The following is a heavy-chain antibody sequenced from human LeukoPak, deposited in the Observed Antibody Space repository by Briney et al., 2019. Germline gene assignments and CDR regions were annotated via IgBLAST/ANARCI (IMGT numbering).Heavy chain of an antibody. CDR3: ARRVAVAGRNHFDD. Sequence: SETLSLTCTVAGGSIFTTSYYWDWIRQSPGKGLEWIGSIYYSGSAYHSPSLKSRLTVSVDTSKNQFSLRLTSVTAADTAVYYCARRVAVAGRNHFDDWGQGTLVTVSS. J-gene: IGHJ4*02. CDR2: IYYSGSA. V-gene: IGHV4-39*01. CDR1: GGSIFTTSYY. D-gene: IGHD6-19*01.